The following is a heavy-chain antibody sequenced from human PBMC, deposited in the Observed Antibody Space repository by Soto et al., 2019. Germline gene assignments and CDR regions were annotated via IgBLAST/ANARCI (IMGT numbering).Heavy chain of an antibody. Sequence: PVGSLRLSCSASGFTFSSDAMHRFRQAPGNGLEYVSSISSNGGSTYYADSVKGRFTISRDNSKNTLYLQMSSLRAGDTAVYYCVNKHPIRYYYYGMDVWGQGTTVTVSS. CDR3: VNKHPIRYYYYGMDV. CDR1: GFTFSSDA. D-gene: IGHD2-21*01. J-gene: IGHJ6*02. V-gene: IGHV3-64D*06. CDR2: ISSNGGST.